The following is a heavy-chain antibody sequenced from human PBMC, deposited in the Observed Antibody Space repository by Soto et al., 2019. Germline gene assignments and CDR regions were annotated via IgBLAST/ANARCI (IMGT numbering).Heavy chain of an antibody. Sequence: QLQLQESGSGLVKPSQTLSLTCAVSGGSISSGGYSWSWIRQPPGKGLEWIGYIYHSGSTYYNPSLKSRVTISVARSKNQFSLKLSSATAADTAVYYCAGRDTVVAADYWGQGTLVTVSS. D-gene: IGHD2-15*01. J-gene: IGHJ4*02. CDR1: GGSISSGGYS. CDR2: IYHSGST. V-gene: IGHV4-30-2*01. CDR3: AGRDTVVAADY.